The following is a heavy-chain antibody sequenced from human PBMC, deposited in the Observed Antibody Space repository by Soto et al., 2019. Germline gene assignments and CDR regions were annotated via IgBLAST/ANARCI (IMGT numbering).Heavy chain of an antibody. CDR2: IDPDDSQT. V-gene: IGHV5-10-1*01. CDR3: ATSMTLVA. CDR1: ESSFTTYW. D-gene: IGHD2-21*01. J-gene: IGHJ4*02. Sequence: GESLKISCQVSESSFTTYWINWVRQVPGKGLEWLGRIDPDDSQTNYSPSFRGHVTISADKSVNTAYLQWDSLKVSDTAMYYCATSMTLVAWGQGTLVTVSS.